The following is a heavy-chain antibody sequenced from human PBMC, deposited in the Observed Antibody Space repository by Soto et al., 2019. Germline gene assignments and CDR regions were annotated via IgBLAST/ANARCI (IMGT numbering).Heavy chain of an antibody. CDR2: MFYSGST. CDR1: GGSISSYY. V-gene: IGHV4-59*08. J-gene: IGHJ5*02. D-gene: IGHD5-12*01. CDR3: ARRWGYSGYDSGYNWFDP. Sequence: QVQLQESGPGLVKPSEILSLTCTVSGGSISSYYWSWIRQPPGKGLEWIGYMFYSGSTNYNPSLKSRVTLSVDMSKTQSSLKLSSVTAADTAVYYCARRWGYSGYDSGYNWFDPWGQGTLVTVSS.